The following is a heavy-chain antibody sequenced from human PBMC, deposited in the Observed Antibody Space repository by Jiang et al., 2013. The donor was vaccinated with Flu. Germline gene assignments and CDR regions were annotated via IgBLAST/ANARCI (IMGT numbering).Heavy chain of an antibody. CDR1: GGSISSGNSY. D-gene: IGHD4-23*01. V-gene: IGHV4-31*03. CDR3: ATYYGGKLLRGDDAFDI. CDR2: IYYSGST. J-gene: IGHJ3*02. Sequence: PGLVKPSQTLSLTCTVSGGSISSGNSYWNWIRQHPGKGLEWIGYIYYSGSTYYNPSLKSRVTISVDTSKNQFSLKLSSVTAADTAVYYCATYYGGKLLRGDDAFDIWGQGTMVTVSS.